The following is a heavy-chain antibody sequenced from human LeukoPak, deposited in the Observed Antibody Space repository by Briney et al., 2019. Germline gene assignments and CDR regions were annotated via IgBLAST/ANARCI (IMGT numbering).Heavy chain of an antibody. CDR3: ARDKSGVFDY. D-gene: IGHD3-3*01. CDR2: IYYSGST. J-gene: IGHJ4*02. V-gene: IGHV4-59*01. CDR1: GGPISSYY. Sequence: SETLSLTCTVSGGPISSYYWSWIRQPPGKGLEWIGYIYYSGSTNYNPSLESRVTISVDTSKNQFSLKLSSVTVADTAVYYCARDKSGVFDYWGQGTLVTVSS.